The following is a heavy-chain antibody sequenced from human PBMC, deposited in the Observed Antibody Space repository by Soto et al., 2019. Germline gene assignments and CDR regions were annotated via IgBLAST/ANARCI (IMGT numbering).Heavy chain of an antibody. CDR3: VKDGSSGWPYFDDMDV. CDR2: ILYDGSKK. V-gene: IGHV3-30*18. Sequence: GGSLRLSCAASGFTFSSYGMHWVRQAPGKGLEWVAVILYDGSKKYYADSVKGRFTISRDNSKNALYLQMSSLRAEDTALYYCVKDGSSGWPYFDDMDVWGRGTTVTISS. D-gene: IGHD6-19*01. J-gene: IGHJ6*02. CDR1: GFTFSSYG.